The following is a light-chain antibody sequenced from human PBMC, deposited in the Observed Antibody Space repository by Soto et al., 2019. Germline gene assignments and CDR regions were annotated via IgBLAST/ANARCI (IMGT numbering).Light chain of an antibody. CDR3: QVYDSSNDHVV. CDR2: LDS. V-gene: IGLV3-21*01. Sequence: SYVVTQPPSVSVAPGKTARITCGGSNIGSETVHWYKQRPGQAPMLVIYLDSDRPSGIAERFSGSNSGNTATLTISRVEAGDEADYYCQVYDSSNDHVVFGGGTKVTVL. CDR1: NIGSET. J-gene: IGLJ2*01.